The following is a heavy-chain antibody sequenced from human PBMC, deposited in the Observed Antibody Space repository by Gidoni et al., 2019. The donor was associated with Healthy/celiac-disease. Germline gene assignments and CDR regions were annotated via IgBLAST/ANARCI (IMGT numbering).Heavy chain of an antibody. Sequence: QVQLVQSGAEVKKPGASVKVSCKASGYTFTSYGISWVRQAPGQGLEWMGWISAYNGNTNYAQKLQGRVTMTTDTSTSTAYMELRSLRSDDTAVYYCARESHDFWSGYPFAPDYWGQGTLVTVSS. J-gene: IGHJ4*02. CDR3: ARESHDFWSGYPFAPDY. CDR1: GYTFTSYG. D-gene: IGHD3-3*01. CDR2: ISAYNGNT. V-gene: IGHV1-18*04.